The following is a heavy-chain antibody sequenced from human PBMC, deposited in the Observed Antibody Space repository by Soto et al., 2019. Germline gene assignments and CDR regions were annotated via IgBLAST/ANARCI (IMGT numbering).Heavy chain of an antibody. CDR1: GFTFSSYD. Sequence: EVQLAESGGGMVQPGGSLRLSCVASGFTFSSYDMHWVRQAPGKGLEYVSSISSNGGTTYYGNSVKGRFTISRDNSKNTLYLQKGSLRAEDMAFYYRGRRVSGNFDHRGQGTLVTVSS. J-gene: IGHJ5*02. CDR3: GRRVSGNFDH. V-gene: IGHV3-64*01. CDR2: ISSNGGTT. D-gene: IGHD1-1*01.